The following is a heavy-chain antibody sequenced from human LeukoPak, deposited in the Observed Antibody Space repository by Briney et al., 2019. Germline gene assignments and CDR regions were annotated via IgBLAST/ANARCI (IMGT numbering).Heavy chain of an antibody. CDR3: ARDPGTTGDVKFDL. J-gene: IGHJ5*02. Sequence: SETLSLTCTVSGGSIRSYWSWIRQPAGKGLEWIGRIYGSGSTDYNPSLKSRVTMSIDTSKNQFSLNLISVTAADTAVYYCARDPGTTGDVKFDLWGQGTMVTVSS. CDR1: GGSIRSY. CDR2: IYGSGST. D-gene: IGHD4-17*01. V-gene: IGHV4-4*07.